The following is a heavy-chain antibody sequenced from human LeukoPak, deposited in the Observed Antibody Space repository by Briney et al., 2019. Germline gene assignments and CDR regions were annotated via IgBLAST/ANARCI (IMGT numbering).Heavy chain of an antibody. D-gene: IGHD6-19*01. CDR1: GISLSSSGMR. CDR2: IDWNDDK. CDR3: ARMTPDSSGLFEY. V-gene: IGHV2-70*04. Sequence: SGPALVKPTQTLTLTCTFSGISLSSSGMRVNWVRQPPGKALEWLARIDWNDDKFYNTSLKTRLTISRDTSKDQVVLSMTNMDPVDTATYYCARMTPDSSGLFEYWGQGTLVTVSS. J-gene: IGHJ4*02.